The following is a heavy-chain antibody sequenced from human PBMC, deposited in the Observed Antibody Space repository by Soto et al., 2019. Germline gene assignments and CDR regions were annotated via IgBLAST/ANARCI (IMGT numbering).Heavy chain of an antibody. V-gene: IGHV3-30*18. J-gene: IGHJ4*02. CDR3: AKLEGYCSGGSCLRPFDY. CDR1: GFTFSSYG. Sequence: GGSLRLSCAASGFTFSSYGMHWVRQAPGKGLEWVAVISYDGSNKYYADSVKGRFTISRDNSKNTLYLQMNSLRAEDTAVYYCAKLEGYCSGGSCLRPFDYWGQGTLVTVSS. D-gene: IGHD2-15*01. CDR2: ISYDGSNK.